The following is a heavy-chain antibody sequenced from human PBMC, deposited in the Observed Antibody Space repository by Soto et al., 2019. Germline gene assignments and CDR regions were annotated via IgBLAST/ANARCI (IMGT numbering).Heavy chain of an antibody. J-gene: IGHJ4*02. Sequence: PSETLSLTCTVSGGSISSSSYYWGWIRQPPGKGLEWIGSIYYSGSTYYNPSLKSRVTISVDTSKNQFSLKLSSVTAADTAVYYCARQSGGNSLSYYFDYWGQGTLVTVSS. CDR2: IYYSGST. CDR3: ARQSGGNSLSYYFDY. V-gene: IGHV4-39*01. D-gene: IGHD2-21*02. CDR1: GGSISSSSYY.